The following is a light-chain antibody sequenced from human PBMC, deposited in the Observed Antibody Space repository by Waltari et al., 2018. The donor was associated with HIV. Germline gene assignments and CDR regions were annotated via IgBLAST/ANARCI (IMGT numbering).Light chain of an antibody. Sequence: DVPMTQSPSSLPAFEGDRVIITCQASQDIGTYLNWYQQKPGKAPKLLIYDASNLQTGVPSRFSASGSGTDFSFTISSLQPEDIATYYCQQFDDLLTFGGGTKVE. CDR2: DAS. CDR1: QDIGTY. J-gene: IGKJ4*01. V-gene: IGKV1-33*01. CDR3: QQFDDLLT.